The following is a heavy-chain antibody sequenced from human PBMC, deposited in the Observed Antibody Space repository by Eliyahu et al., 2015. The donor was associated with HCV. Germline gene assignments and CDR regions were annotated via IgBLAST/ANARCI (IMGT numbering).Heavy chain of an antibody. CDR1: GXSISSYY. CDR3: ARGDSTPWYGHFDH. Sequence: QVQLQESGPGLVXPSXTLSLTCTVXGXSISSYYWSWIRQPPGKGLEWIGYILYSGSTNYNPSLRSRVTISIDTSKNQFSLKLSSVTAADTAVYYCARGDSTPWYGHFDHWGQGTLVTVSS. J-gene: IGHJ4*02. D-gene: IGHD6-19*01. CDR2: ILYSGST. V-gene: IGHV4-59*01.